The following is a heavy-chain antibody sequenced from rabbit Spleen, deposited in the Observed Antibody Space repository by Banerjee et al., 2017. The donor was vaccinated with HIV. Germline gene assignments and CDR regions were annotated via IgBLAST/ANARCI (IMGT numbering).Heavy chain of an antibody. Sequence: LEESGGGLVKPGGTLTLTCTVSGFSFSSNWICWVRQAPGMGLEWIACIDTNDGDTDYATWAKGRFTISRASSTTVFLQVTRLTVADTATYFCARDLPEIVGWNFGFWGPGTLVTVS. CDR2: IDTNDGDT. CDR3: ARDLPEIVGWNFGF. CDR1: GFSFSSNW. J-gene: IGHJ3*01. V-gene: IGHV1S45*01. D-gene: IGHD1-1*01.